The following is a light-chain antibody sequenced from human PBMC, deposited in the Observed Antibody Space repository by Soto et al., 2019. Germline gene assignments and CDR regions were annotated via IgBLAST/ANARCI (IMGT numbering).Light chain of an antibody. CDR1: QGISSW. V-gene: IGKV1-12*01. CDR2: SAS. Sequence: DIQMTQSPSSVSASVGDRVTITSRASQGISSWLAWYQQQPGRAPKLLIYSASRLQSGATSRFTGSGSGTDFTLTITGLQPDDVATDDCQQGNSFPLSFCGGTQVEIK. J-gene: IGKJ4*01. CDR3: QQGNSFPLS.